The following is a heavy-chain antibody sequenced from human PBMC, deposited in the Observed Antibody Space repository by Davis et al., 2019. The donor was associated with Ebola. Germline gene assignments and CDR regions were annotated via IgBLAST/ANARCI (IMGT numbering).Heavy chain of an antibody. CDR1: GGTFSSYA. J-gene: IGHJ6*02. CDR3: ARDRGERITIFGVVSAGMDV. D-gene: IGHD3-3*01. CDR2: INAGNGNT. V-gene: IGHV1-3*01. Sequence: ASVKVSCKASGGTFSSYAISWVRQAPGQRLEWMGWINAGNGNTKYSQKFQGRVTITRDTSASTAYMELSSLRSEDTAVYYCARDRGERITIFGVVSAGMDVWGQGTTVTVSS.